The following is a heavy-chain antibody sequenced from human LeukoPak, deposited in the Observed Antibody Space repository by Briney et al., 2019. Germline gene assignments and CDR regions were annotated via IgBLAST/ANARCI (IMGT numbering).Heavy chain of an antibody. Sequence: GRSLRLSCAPSGFTFSSYGMHWVRQAPGKGLECGALIWYDGSNKYYADSVKGRFTISRDNSKNTLYLQMNSLRAEDTAVYYCARALFNYDSSGLTYWGQGTLVTVSS. D-gene: IGHD3-22*01. V-gene: IGHV3-33*01. CDR3: ARALFNYDSSGLTY. J-gene: IGHJ4*02. CDR2: IWYDGSNK. CDR1: GFTFSSYG.